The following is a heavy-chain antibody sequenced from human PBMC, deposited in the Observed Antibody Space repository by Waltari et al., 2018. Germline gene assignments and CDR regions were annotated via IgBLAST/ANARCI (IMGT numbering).Heavy chain of an antibody. CDR2: IYHSGST. Sequence: QVQLLESGPRLVKPSETLSLTCSVSGHPITTYYWSWIRQSPGKGLEWIGYIYHSGSTVYNPSRSGRANISVDTSKNQFSLKVTSVTAADTAVYYCARDSGMEHGLSSGSWFYYMDVWGKGTTVTVSS. CDR1: GHPITTYY. J-gene: IGHJ6*03. CDR3: ARDSGMEHGLSSGSWFYYMDV. V-gene: IGHV4-59*01. D-gene: IGHD3-10*01.